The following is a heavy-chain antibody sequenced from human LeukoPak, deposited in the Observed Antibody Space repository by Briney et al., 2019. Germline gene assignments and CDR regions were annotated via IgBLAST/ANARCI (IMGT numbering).Heavy chain of an antibody. D-gene: IGHD2-15*01. CDR3: AKGVVAATNAAYYGMAV. CDR2: ISYDESDK. Sequence: PGGSLRLSCAASGFTFSNYGMHWVRQAPGKGLEWVAVISYDESDKYYADSVKGRFTISRDNSKNTLYLQMNSLRPEDTAVYYCAKGVVAATNAAYYGMAVWGQGTTVTVSS. J-gene: IGHJ6*02. CDR1: GFTFSNYG. V-gene: IGHV3-30*18.